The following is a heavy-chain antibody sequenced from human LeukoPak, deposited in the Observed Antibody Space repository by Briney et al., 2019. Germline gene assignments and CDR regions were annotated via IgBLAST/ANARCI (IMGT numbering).Heavy chain of an antibody. CDR3: AKLWFGELSAPDY. CDR1: GFTVSSNY. D-gene: IGHD3-10*01. CDR2: ISGSGGST. J-gene: IGHJ4*02. V-gene: IGHV3-23*01. Sequence: GGSLRLSCAASGFTVSSNYMSWVRQAPGKGLEWVSAISGSGGSTYYADSVKGRFTISRDNSKNTLYLQMNSLRAEDTAVYYCAKLWFGELSAPDYWGQGTPVTVSS.